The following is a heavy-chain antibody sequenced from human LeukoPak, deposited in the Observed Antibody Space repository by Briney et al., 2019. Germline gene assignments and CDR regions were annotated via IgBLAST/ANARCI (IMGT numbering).Heavy chain of an antibody. D-gene: IGHD6-19*01. CDR2: IIPIFGTA. V-gene: IGHV1-69*01. Sequence: ASVKVSCKASGGTFSSYAISWVRQAPGQGLEWMGGIIPIFGTANYAQKFQGRVTITADESTSTAYMELSSLRSEDTAVYYCARAAAYSSGWYPFGYWGQGTLVTVSS. J-gene: IGHJ4*02. CDR1: GGTFSSYA. CDR3: ARAAAYSSGWYPFGY.